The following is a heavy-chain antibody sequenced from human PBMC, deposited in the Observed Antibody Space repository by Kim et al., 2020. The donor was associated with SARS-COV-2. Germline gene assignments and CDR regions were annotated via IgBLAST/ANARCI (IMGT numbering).Heavy chain of an antibody. CDR2: ISWNGGRT. CDR3: AKTVVRGVTIFDY. D-gene: IGHD3-10*01. J-gene: IGHJ4*02. CDR1: GFTFGDYG. V-gene: IGHV3-9*01. Sequence: GGSLRLSCAASGFTFGDYGMHWVRQAPGKGLEWVSGISWNGGRTAYADSVKGRFTISRDNVKNSLYLQMNSLRPEDTALYYCAKTVVRGVTIFDYCGQGTLVAVSS.